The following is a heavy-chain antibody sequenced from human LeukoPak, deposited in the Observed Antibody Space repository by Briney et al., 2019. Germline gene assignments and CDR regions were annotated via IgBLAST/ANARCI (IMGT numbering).Heavy chain of an antibody. CDR3: ARGRGYSHDDAFDI. D-gene: IGHD5-18*01. Sequence: PSETLSLTCTVSGYSISSGYYWSWIRQPPGKGLEWIGYIYYSGSTNYNPSLKSRVTISVDTSKNQFSLKLSSVTAADTAVYYCARGRGYSHDDAFDIWGQGTMVTVSS. CDR1: GYSISSGYY. J-gene: IGHJ3*02. V-gene: IGHV4-38-2*02. CDR2: IYYSGST.